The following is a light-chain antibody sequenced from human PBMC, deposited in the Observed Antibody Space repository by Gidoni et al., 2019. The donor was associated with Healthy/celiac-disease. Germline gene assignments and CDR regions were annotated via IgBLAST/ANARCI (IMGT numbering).Light chain of an antibody. V-gene: IGKV3-20*01. J-gene: IGKJ1*01. CDR2: GAS. CDR3: QQYGRT. CDR1: QSVSSSY. Sequence: EIVLTQSPGTLSLSPGERATLSCRASQSVSSSYLAWYQQKPGQAHRRLIYGASSRATGIPDRFSGSGSGTDFTLTISRLEPEDFAVYYCQQYGRTFGQGTKVEIK.